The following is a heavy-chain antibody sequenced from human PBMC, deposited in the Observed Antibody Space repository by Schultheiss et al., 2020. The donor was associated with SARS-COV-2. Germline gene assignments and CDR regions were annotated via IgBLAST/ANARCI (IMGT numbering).Heavy chain of an antibody. CDR3: AKGSGSSGWFDPAEYFQH. CDR1: GFTVSSNY. D-gene: IGHD6-19*01. J-gene: IGHJ1*01. CDR2: ISGSGGST. V-gene: IGHV3-23*01. Sequence: GGSLRLSCAASGFTVSSNYMSWVRQAPGKGLEWVSAISGSGGSTYYADSVKGRFTISRDNSKNTLYLQMNSLRAEETAVYYCAKGSGSSGWFDPAEYFQHWGQGTLVTVSS.